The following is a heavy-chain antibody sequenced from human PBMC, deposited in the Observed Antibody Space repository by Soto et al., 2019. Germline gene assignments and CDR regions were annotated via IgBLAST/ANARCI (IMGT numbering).Heavy chain of an antibody. D-gene: IGHD3-22*01. J-gene: IGHJ4*02. Sequence: SETLSLTCSVSGGSMSSGAYYWNWIRQHPGKGLEWIAYIYHTGNTYYNPSLRSRTTISVDTSENQFSLKLTSVTDADTAVYYCASSYSGYLDNWGQGTLVTVSS. CDR1: GGSMSSGAYY. CDR3: ASSYSGYLDN. V-gene: IGHV4-31*03. CDR2: IYHTGNT.